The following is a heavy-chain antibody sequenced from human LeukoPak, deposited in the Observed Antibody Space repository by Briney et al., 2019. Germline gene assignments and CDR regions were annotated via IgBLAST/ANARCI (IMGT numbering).Heavy chain of an antibody. V-gene: IGHV4-59*01. D-gene: IGHD6-13*01. CDR1: GDYISPYY. Sequence: PSETLSLTCTVPGDYISPYYWSWIRQPPGKGLAGIGYIYYSGFTDSNPSLKSRVTISEDTSKNRLSLRLCSVTAADTAVYYCARGFYSNYYGLDVWGQGTTVTVSS. CDR3: ARGFYSNYYGLDV. CDR2: IYYSGFT. J-gene: IGHJ6*02.